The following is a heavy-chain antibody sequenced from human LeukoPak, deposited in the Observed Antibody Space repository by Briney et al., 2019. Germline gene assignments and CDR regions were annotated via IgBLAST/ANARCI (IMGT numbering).Heavy chain of an antibody. CDR2: ISYDGSNK. V-gene: IGHV3-30*18. CDR1: GFTFSSYG. J-gene: IGHJ5*02. CDR3: AKAPARRPQGWFDP. Sequence: GGSLRLSCAASGFTFSSYGMHWVRQAPGKGLEWVAVISYDGSNKYYADSVKGRFTISRDNSKNTLCLQMNSLRAEDTAVYYCAKAPARRPQGWFDPWGQGTLVTVSS.